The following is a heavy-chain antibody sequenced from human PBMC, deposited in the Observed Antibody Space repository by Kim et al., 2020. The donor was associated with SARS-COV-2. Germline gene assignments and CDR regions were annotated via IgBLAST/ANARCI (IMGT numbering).Heavy chain of an antibody. D-gene: IGHD3-16*01. CDR3: AHRLWDLGLFYY. V-gene: IGHV2-5*01. J-gene: IGHJ4*02. Sequence: RYSPSLKSRLTITKDTSKNQVVLTMTNMDPVDTATYYCAHRLWDLGLFYYWGQGTLVTVSS.